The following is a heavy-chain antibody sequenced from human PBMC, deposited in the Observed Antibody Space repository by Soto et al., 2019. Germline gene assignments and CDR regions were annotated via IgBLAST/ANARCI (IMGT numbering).Heavy chain of an antibody. V-gene: IGHV1-8*01. CDR3: ARSYTRSYYFYYYGMDV. CDR1: GYSFTSYE. D-gene: IGHD1-26*01. J-gene: IGHJ6*02. CDR2: MNPNSGNT. Sequence: QVQLVQSGAEVKKPGASVKVSCKASGYSFTSYEINWVRQATGQGLEWMGWMNPNSGNTGYAQKFQGRVTMTRNTSISTAYMELSSLRSEDTAVYYCARSYTRSYYFYYYGMDVWGQGTTVTVSS.